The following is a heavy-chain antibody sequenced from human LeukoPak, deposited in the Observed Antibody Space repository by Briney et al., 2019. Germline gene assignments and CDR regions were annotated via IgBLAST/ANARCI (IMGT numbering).Heavy chain of an antibody. CDR2: IYYSGST. J-gene: IGHJ4*02. CDR3: ANRVYGDYVSD. V-gene: IGHV4-59*01. CDR1: GGSISSYY. D-gene: IGHD4-17*01. Sequence: PSETLSLTCTVSGGSISSYYWSWIRQPPGKGLEWIGYIYYSGSTNYNPSLKSRVTISVDTSKNQFSLKLSSVTAADTAVYYCANRVYGDYVSDWGQGTLVTVSS.